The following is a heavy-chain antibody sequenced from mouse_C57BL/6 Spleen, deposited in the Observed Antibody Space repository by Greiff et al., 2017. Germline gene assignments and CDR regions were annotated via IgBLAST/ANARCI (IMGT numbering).Heavy chain of an antibody. CDR1: GFTFNTYA. CDR3: VRDPYDYDGAWFAY. Sequence: EVQGVESGGGLVQPKGSLKLSCAASGFTFNTYAMHWVRQAPGKGLEWVARIRRKSSNYATYHDDSGKDRFTISCDDSQTMTYLQMDNLKTEDTSMYYCVRDPYDYDGAWFAYWGQGTLVTVSA. CDR2: IRRKSSNYAT. D-gene: IGHD2-4*01. J-gene: IGHJ3*01. V-gene: IGHV10-3*01.